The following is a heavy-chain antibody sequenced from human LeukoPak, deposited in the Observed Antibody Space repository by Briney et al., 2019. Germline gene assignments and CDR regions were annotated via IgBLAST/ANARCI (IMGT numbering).Heavy chain of an antibody. D-gene: IGHD4/OR15-4a*01. CDR2: IYSGGST. V-gene: IGHV3-53*01. CDR1: GFTVSSNY. CDR3: ARRAGAYSHPYDY. Sequence: GGSLRLSCAASGFTVSSNYMSWVRQAPGEGLEWGSVIYSGGSTYYADSVKGRFTISRDNSKNTLYLQMNSLRAEDTAVYYCARRAGAYSHPYDYWGQGTLVTVSS. J-gene: IGHJ4*02.